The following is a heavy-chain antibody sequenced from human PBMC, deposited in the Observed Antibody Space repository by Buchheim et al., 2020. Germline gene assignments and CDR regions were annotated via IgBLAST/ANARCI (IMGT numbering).Heavy chain of an antibody. V-gene: IGHV3-48*01. J-gene: IGHJ2*01. CDR1: GFTFSSYS. CDR2: IPSSGGAI. CDR3: ARRGGPVIASAGSNWYFDL. Sequence: EVQLVESGGGSVQPGGSLRLSCAASGFTFSSYSMNWVRQAPGRGLEWLSYIPSSGGAIYYADSVKGRFTISRDSAKNSLYLQMNSLTAEDTAVYYCARRGGPVIASAGSNWYFDLWGRGTL. D-gene: IGHD6-13*01.